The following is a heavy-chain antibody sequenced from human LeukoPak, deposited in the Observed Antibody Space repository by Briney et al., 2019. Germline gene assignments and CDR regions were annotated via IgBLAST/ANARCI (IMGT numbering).Heavy chain of an antibody. CDR3: ARVFSGGRSGNYFDY. CDR1: GYTFTSYG. V-gene: IGHV1-18*01. CDR2: MNPNSGNT. J-gene: IGHJ4*02. D-gene: IGHD2-15*01. Sequence: ASVKVSCKASGYTFTSYGISWVRQATGQGLEWMGWMNPNSGNTGYAQKLQGRVTMTTDTSTSTAYMELRSLRSDDTAVYYCARVFSGGRSGNYFDYWGQGTLVTVSS.